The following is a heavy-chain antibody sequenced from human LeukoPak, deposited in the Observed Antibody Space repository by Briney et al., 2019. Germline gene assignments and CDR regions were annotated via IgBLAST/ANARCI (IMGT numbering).Heavy chain of an antibody. Sequence: GGSLRLSCAASGFTLSSYAMHWVRQAPGKGLEWVAVISYDGSNKYYADSVKGRFTISRDNSKNTLYLQMNSLRAEDTAVYYCARGNTIFGVAPPKDIWGQGTMVTVSS. V-gene: IGHV3-30*04. CDR3: ARGNTIFGVAPPKDI. J-gene: IGHJ3*02. D-gene: IGHD3-3*01. CDR1: GFTLSSYA. CDR2: ISYDGSNK.